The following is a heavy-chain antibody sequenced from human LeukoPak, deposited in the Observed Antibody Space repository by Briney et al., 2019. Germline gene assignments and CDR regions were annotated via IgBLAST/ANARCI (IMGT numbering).Heavy chain of an antibody. D-gene: IGHD3-22*01. V-gene: IGHV4-39*01. CDR2: IYYSGST. Sequence: SETLSLTCTVSGGSISSSSYYWGWIRQPPGKGLEWIGSIYYSGSTYYNPSLKSRVPISVDTSKNQFSLKLSPVTAADTAVYYCARCKKNNYDSSGYHGDWFDPWGQGTLVTVSS. CDR3: ARCKKNNYDSSGYHGDWFDP. CDR1: GGSISSSSYY. J-gene: IGHJ5*02.